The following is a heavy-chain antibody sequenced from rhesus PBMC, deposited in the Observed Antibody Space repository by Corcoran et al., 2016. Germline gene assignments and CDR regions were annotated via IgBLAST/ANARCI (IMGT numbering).Heavy chain of an antibody. D-gene: IGHD6-31*01. CDR2: IYGNSAST. V-gene: IGHV4S7*01. CDR3: ARRAAGTTRDY. Sequence: QVQLQESGPGLVKPSETLSLTCAVPGGSISGGYYWGWIRQPPGKGLVWIGNIYGNSASTYYNPSLKSRVTISKDTSKNQFSLKLSSVTAADTAVYYCARRAAGTTRDYWGQGVLVTVSS. CDR1: GGSISGGYY. J-gene: IGHJ4*01.